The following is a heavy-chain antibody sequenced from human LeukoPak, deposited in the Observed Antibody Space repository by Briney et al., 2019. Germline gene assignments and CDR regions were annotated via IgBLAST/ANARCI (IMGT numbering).Heavy chain of an antibody. CDR2: ISGSGGST. CDR1: GFTFSSYG. V-gene: IGHV3-23*01. CDR3: AKYSGYDWDKTYFDY. J-gene: IGHJ4*02. Sequence: GGSLRLSCAASGFTFSSYGMSWVRQAPGKGLEWVSGISGSGGSTYYADSVKGRFTISRDYSKNTLYLQMNILRAEDTAVYYCAKYSGYDWDKTYFDYWGQGTLVTVSS. D-gene: IGHD5-12*01.